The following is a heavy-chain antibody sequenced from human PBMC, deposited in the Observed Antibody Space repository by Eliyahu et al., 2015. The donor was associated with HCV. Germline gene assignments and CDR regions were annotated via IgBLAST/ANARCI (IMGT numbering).Heavy chain of an antibody. CDR2: ISPTGAT. V-gene: IGHV4-34*01. J-gene: IGHJ2*01. D-gene: IGHD1-26*01. Sequence: QVNLQQWGAGQLKPSETLSLTCGVDGGSLSASXWXWIRQAPGKGLEWIGEISPTGATNYNSSLKGRLTISIDSSKNHFSLRLTSLTAADTAVYYCARAMGGSGAWWYLDLWGRGT. CDR3: ARAMGGSGAWWYLDL. CDR1: GGSLSASX.